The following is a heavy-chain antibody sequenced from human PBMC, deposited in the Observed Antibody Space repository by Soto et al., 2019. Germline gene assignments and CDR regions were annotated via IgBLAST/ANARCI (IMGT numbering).Heavy chain of an antibody. D-gene: IGHD1-26*01. V-gene: IGHV3-23*01. CDR2: ISGGGGST. J-gene: IGHJ4*02. Sequence: EVQLLESGGGLVQPGGSLRLSSTACGFAFSSHAMSWFRQAPGKGLEWVSAISGGGGSTYYADSVKGRFTISRDNSKNTLYLQMNSLRAEDTAAYYCAKDERGTTLFDNWGQGTLVTVSS. CDR1: GFAFSSHA. CDR3: AKDERGTTLFDN.